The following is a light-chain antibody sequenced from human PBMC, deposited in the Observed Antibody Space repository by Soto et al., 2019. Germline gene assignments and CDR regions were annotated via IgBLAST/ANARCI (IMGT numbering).Light chain of an antibody. CDR1: QSVGDD. Sequence: EIVLTQSPAILSLSPGERATLSCRASQSVGDDLGWYQQKPGQAPRLLIYDASQRATGVPARFSARGSGTDFTLTISSLEPEDCAIYYCQQREDWPRTVGGGTMVEFK. J-gene: IGKJ4*01. CDR3: QQREDWPRT. V-gene: IGKV3-11*01. CDR2: DAS.